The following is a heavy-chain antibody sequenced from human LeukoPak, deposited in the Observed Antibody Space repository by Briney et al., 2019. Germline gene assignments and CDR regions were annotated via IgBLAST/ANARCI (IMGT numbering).Heavy chain of an antibody. V-gene: IGHV3-53*01. CDR3: ARVRGYNYGYNY. CDR1: GFTVSSNY. D-gene: IGHD5-18*01. J-gene: IGHJ4*02. Sequence: PGGSLRLSCAASGFTVSSNYMSWVRQAPGKGLEWVSLIYSGYITYYADSVKGRFTISRDNAKNTLYLQMTRLRAEDTAVYYCARVRGYNYGYNYWGQGTLVTVSS. CDR2: IYSGYIT.